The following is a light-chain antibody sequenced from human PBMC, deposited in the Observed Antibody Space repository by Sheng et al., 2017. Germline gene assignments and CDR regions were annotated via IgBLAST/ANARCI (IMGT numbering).Light chain of an antibody. CDR2: GAS. V-gene: IGKV1-39*01. Sequence: DIQMTQSPSSLSASVGDRVTITCRASQSINNYLNWYQQRPGKAPRLLIYGASHLLSGVPSRFSGSGSGTDFTLTINSLQPEDFAAYHCQQSYSPPFTFGPGTKVEIK. CDR1: QSINNY. CDR3: QQSYSPPFT. J-gene: IGKJ3*01.